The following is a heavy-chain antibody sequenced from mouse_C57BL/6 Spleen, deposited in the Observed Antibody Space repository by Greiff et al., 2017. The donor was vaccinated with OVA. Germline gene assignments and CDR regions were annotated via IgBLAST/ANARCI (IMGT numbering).Heavy chain of an antibody. V-gene: IGHV1-62-2*01. Sequence: VKLMESGAELVKPGASVKLSCKASGYTFTEYTIHWVKQRSGQGLEWIGWFYPGSGSIKYNEKFKDKATLTADKSSSTVYMELSRLTSEDSAVYFCARHAATMVGDYYAMDYWGQGTSVTVSS. J-gene: IGHJ4*01. CDR2: FYPGSGSI. CDR1: GYTFTEYT. D-gene: IGHD2-1*01. CDR3: ARHAATMVGDYYAMDY.